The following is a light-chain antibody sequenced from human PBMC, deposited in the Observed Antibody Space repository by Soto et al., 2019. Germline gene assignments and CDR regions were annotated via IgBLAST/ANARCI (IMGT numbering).Light chain of an antibody. Sequence: QPVLTQPPSASASLGASVTLTCTLSSGYSNYKVDWYQQRPGKGPRFVMRVGTGGIVGSKGDGIPDRFSVLGSGLNRDLTIKNIQEEDESDYHCGADHGSGSNVVVVFGGGTKVTVL. CDR3: GADHGSGSNVVVV. CDR1: SGYSNYK. J-gene: IGLJ2*01. V-gene: IGLV9-49*01. CDR2: VGTGGIVG.